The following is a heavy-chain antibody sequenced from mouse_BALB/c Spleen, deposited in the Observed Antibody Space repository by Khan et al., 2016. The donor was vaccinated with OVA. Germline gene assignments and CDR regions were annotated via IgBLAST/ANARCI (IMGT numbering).Heavy chain of an antibody. V-gene: IGHV1-18*01. CDR2: INPNNGGT. Sequence: VRLQQSGPELVKPGASVKIPCKASGYQFTDYNMDWVKQTHEKSLEWIGDINPNNGGTIYNQKFKGKATLTVDKSSSTAYMELRSLTSEDTAVYYCASGGYGGFAYWGQGTLVTVSA. CDR1: GYQFTDYN. CDR3: ASGGYGGFAY. J-gene: IGHJ3*01. D-gene: IGHD2-14*01.